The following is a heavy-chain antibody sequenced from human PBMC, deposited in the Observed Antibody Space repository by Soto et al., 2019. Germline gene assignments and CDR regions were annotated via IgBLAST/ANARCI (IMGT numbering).Heavy chain of an antibody. Sequence: RASVKVSCKASGGTFSSYAISWVRQAPGQGLEWMGGIIPIFGTANYAQKFQGRVTITADESTSTAYMELSSLRSEDTAVYYCARAPVRTWYFDLWGRGTLVTVSS. CDR1: GGTFSSYA. CDR2: IIPIFGTA. V-gene: IGHV1-69*13. J-gene: IGHJ2*01. CDR3: ARAPVRTWYFDL.